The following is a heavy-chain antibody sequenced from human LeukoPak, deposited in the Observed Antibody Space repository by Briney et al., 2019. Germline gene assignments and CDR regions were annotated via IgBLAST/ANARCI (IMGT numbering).Heavy chain of an antibody. CDR2: INHSGST. J-gene: IGHJ4*02. CDR3: ARVTSGLQWYSSGWYDY. D-gene: IGHD6-19*01. V-gene: IGHV4-34*01. Sequence: SETLSLTCAVYGGSFSGYYWSWIRQPPGKGLEWIGEINHSGSTNFNPSLKSRVTISVDRSKNQFSLKLSSVTAADTAVYYCARVTSGLQWYSSGWYDYWGQGTLVTVSS. CDR1: GGSFSGYY.